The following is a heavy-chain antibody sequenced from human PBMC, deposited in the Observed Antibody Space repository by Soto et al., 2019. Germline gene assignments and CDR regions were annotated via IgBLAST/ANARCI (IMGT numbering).Heavy chain of an antibody. CDR3: AKDVAQQWPSWKKNAEYFQH. D-gene: IGHD6-19*01. CDR1: GFTFSSYA. J-gene: IGHJ1*01. CDR2: ISGSGGST. V-gene: IGHV3-23*01. Sequence: GGSLRLSCAASGFTFSSYAMSWVRQAPGKGLEWVSAISGSGGSTYYADSVKGRFTISRDNSKNTLYLQMNSLRAEDTAVYYFAKDVAQQWPSWKKNAEYFQHWGQGTLVTVSS.